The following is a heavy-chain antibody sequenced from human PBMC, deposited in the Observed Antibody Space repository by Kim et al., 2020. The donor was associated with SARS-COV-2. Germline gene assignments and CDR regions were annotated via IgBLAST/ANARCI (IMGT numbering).Heavy chain of an antibody. D-gene: IGHD4-17*01. CDR1: GFTFGDYA. J-gene: IGHJ6*02. CDR2: IRSKAYGGTT. CDR3: TRDTSHPYGGKGGYYYSYGMDV. Sequence: GGSLRLSCTASGFTFGDYAMSWFRQAPGKGLEWVGFIRSKAYGGTTEYAASVKGRFTISRDDSKSIAYLQMNSLKTEDTAMYYCTRDTSHPYGGKGGYYYSYGMDVWGQGTPVTVSS. V-gene: IGHV3-49*03.